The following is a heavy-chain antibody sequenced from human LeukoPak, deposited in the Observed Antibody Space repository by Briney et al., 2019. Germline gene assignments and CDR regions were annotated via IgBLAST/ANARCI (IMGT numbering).Heavy chain of an antibody. CDR1: GFTFSDYY. CDR3: ARVYDSSAYYPLDY. CDR2: ISSSGSTI. D-gene: IGHD3-22*01. J-gene: IGHJ4*02. Sequence: GGSLRLSCAASGFTFSDYYMSWLRQAPGKGLEWVSYISSSGSTIYYADSVKGRFTISRDNAKNSLYLQMNSLRAEDTAMYYCARVYDSSAYYPLDYWGQGTLVTVSS. V-gene: IGHV3-11*01.